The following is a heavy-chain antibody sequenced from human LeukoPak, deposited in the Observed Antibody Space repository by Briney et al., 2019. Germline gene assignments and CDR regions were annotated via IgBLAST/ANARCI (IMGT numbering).Heavy chain of an antibody. Sequence: GGSLRLSCAVSGFTSNNSNMNWVRQVPGTGLEWVSSITSSGSYIYYIDSVKGRFTISRDNAKNSLYLQMNGLRAEDTAVYCCARDPFRGAPDYLDSWGQGTLVTVSA. CDR2: ITSSGSYI. CDR3: ARDPFRGAPDYLDS. D-gene: IGHD1-14*01. J-gene: IGHJ4*02. V-gene: IGHV3-21*01. CDR1: GFTSNNSN.